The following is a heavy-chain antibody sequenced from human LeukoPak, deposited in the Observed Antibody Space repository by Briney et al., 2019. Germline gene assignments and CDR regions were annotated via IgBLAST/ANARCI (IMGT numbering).Heavy chain of an antibody. Sequence: ASVKLSCKAAGYTFTSYGISWVRQAPGQGLEGMGWIGAYNGNANYAKKLQGRVTMTTDTSTSTAYMELRSLRSDDTAVYYCAREIHTPHCSGGSCYPYYYYYYGMDVWGQGTTVTVSS. CDR1: GYTFTSYG. CDR3: AREIHTPHCSGGSCYPYYYYYYGMDV. D-gene: IGHD2-15*01. CDR2: IGAYNGNA. V-gene: IGHV1-18*01. J-gene: IGHJ6*02.